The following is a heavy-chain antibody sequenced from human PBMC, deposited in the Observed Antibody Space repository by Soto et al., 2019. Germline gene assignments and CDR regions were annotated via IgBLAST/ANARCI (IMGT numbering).Heavy chain of an antibody. CDR1: GGSISSYY. CDR2: IYYSGST. V-gene: IGHV4-59*08. J-gene: IGHJ4*02. D-gene: IGHD3-22*01. Sequence: PSETLSLTCTVSGGSISSYYWSWIRQPPGKGLEWIGYIYYSGSTNYNPSLKSRVTISVDTSKNQFSLKLSSVTAADTAVYYCARSYDSSAYYVFDYWGQGTLVTVSS. CDR3: ARSYDSSAYYVFDY.